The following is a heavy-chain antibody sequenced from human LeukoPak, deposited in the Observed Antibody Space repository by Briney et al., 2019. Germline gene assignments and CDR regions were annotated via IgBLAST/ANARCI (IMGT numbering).Heavy chain of an antibody. V-gene: IGHV1-2*02. CDR1: GYTFTGYY. CDR2: IDVDNGGT. J-gene: IGHJ3*02. CDR3: ARGSRLGIAAAGDAFDI. D-gene: IGHD6-25*01. Sequence: ASVKVSCKASGYTFTGYYIHWVRQAPGQGLEWMGWIDVDNGGTKYAQNFQGRVTMTRDTSISTAYMELSRLRSDDTAVYYCARGSRLGIAAAGDAFDIWGQGTMVTVSS.